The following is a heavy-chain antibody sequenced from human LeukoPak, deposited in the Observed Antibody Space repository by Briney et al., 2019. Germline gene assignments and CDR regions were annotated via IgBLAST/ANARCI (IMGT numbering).Heavy chain of an antibody. CDR2: INPSGGST. CDR3: ARDQGGGYTPLYYFDY. Sequence: ASVKVSCKASGYTFTSYYMHWVRQAPEQGLEWMGIINPSGGSTSYAQRFQGRVTMTRDTSTSTVYMELSSLRSEDTAVYYCARDQGGGYTPLYYFDYWGQGTLVTVSS. D-gene: IGHD3-22*01. CDR1: GYTFTSYY. V-gene: IGHV1-46*03. J-gene: IGHJ4*02.